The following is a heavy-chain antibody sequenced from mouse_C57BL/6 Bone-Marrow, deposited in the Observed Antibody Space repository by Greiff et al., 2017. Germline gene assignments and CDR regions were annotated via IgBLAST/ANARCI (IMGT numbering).Heavy chain of an antibody. CDR1: GFNIKDDY. CDR2: IDPENGDT. CDR3: TTTGPLLKDAMDY. D-gene: IGHD2-14*01. Sequence: VQLQQSGAELVRPGASVKLSCTASGFNIKDDYMHWVKQRPEQGLEWIGWIDPENGDTEYASKFQGKATITADTSSNTAYLQLSSLTSEDTAVYYCTTTGPLLKDAMDYWGQGTSVTGSS. J-gene: IGHJ4*01. V-gene: IGHV14-4*01.